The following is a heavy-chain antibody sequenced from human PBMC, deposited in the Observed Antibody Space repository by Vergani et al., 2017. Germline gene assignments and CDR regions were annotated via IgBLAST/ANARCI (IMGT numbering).Heavy chain of an antibody. CDR3: AGDTYYYEGEGFDY. J-gene: IGHJ4*02. D-gene: IGHD3-22*01. CDR2: IIPFLGIA. V-gene: IGHV1-69*04. Sequence: QVQLVQSGAEVKKPGSSVKVSCKASGGTFSSYAISWVRQAPGQGLEWRGRIIPFLGIANYAQKFQGRVTITADKSTSTAYMELSSLRSEDTAVYYCAGDTYYYEGEGFDYWGEGTLVTVSS. CDR1: GGTFSSYA.